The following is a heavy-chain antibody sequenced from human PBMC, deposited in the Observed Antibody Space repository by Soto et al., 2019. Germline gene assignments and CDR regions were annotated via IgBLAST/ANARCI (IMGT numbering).Heavy chain of an antibody. CDR1: GGSISSYY. D-gene: IGHD2-2*01. CDR3: ARAFGSTMPSLY. V-gene: IGHV4-59*01. CDR2: IYYTGST. J-gene: IGHJ4*02. Sequence: SETLSLTCTVSGGSISSYYWNWIRQSPGKGLEWIGYIYYTGSTNYNPSLKSRVTISVDASNNQFSLRLSSVTAADTAVYYCARAFGSTMPSLYWGQGTLVTVSS.